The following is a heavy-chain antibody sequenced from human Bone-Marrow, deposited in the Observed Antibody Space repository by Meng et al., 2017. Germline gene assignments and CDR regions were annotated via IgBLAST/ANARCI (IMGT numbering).Heavy chain of an antibody. J-gene: IGHJ4*02. Sequence: QRGVARLLTPSDALTLPCLFPWGPLRDDCWSRNRQPPGKGLGWIGEINHSGSTNYNPSLESRATISVDTSQNNLSLKLSSVTAADSAVYYCARGPTTMAHDFDYWGQGTLVTVSA. CDR3: ARGPTTMAHDFDY. CDR2: INHSGST. D-gene: IGHD4-11*01. V-gene: IGHV4-34*01. CDR1: WGPLRDDC.